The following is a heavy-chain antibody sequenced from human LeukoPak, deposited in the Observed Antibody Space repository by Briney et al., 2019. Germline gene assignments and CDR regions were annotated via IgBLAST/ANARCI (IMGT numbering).Heavy chain of an antibody. CDR2: ISSSSSYI. CDR3: ARASEVTSYYFDY. CDR1: GFTFTNYA. V-gene: IGHV3-21*01. J-gene: IGHJ4*02. D-gene: IGHD4-23*01. Sequence: GGSLRLSCAASGFTFTNYAMSWVRQAPGKGLEWVSSISSSSSYIYYADSVKGRFTISRDNAKNSLYLQMNSLRAEDTAVYYCARASEVTSYYFDYWGQGTLVTVSS.